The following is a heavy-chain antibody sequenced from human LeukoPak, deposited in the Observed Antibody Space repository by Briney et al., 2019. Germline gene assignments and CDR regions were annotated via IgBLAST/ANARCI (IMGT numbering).Heavy chain of an antibody. D-gene: IGHD2-15*01. CDR2: IKSDGSST. J-gene: IGHJ4*02. Sequence: GGSLRLSCAASGFTFSSYWMHWVRQVPGKGLVWVSRIKSDGSSTNYADSVKGRFTISRDNAKNTLYLQMNSLRAEDTAVYYCAKGVVVVAANFYFDYWGQGTLVTVSS. V-gene: IGHV3-74*01. CDR3: AKGVVVVAANFYFDY. CDR1: GFTFSSYW.